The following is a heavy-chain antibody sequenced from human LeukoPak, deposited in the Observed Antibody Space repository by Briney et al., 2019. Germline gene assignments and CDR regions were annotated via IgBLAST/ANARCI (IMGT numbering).Heavy chain of an antibody. Sequence: PGGSLRLSCAASGFTFSSYAMSWVRQAPGKGLEWVSAISGSGGSTYYADSVKGRFTISRDNSKNTLYLQMNSLRAEGTAVYYCVKLSGYYFGTDAFDIWGQGTMVTVTS. CDR3: VKLSGYYFGTDAFDI. D-gene: IGHD3/OR15-3a*01. J-gene: IGHJ3*02. V-gene: IGHV3-23*01. CDR1: GFTFSSYA. CDR2: ISGSGGST.